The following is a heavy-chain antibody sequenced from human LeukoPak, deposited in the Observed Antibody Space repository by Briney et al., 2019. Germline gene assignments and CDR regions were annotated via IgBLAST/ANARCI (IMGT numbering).Heavy chain of an antibody. Sequence: ASVKVSCKASGYSFTIYGINWVRQAPGQGPEWMGWISTYDGNTRYAQNVQGRVTMIRDTSTGTVYMELRNLSSDDTAIYYCARDGVRRAPGWFDTWGQGTLVTVSS. CDR1: GYSFTIYG. D-gene: IGHD3-10*01. J-gene: IGHJ5*02. CDR3: ARDGVRRAPGWFDT. CDR2: ISTYDGNT. V-gene: IGHV1-18*01.